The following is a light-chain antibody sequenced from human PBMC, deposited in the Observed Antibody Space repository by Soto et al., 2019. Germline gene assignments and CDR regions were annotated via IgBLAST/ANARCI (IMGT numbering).Light chain of an antibody. V-gene: IGKV3-15*01. Sequence: EFVLTQSPATLSVSPVEGATLSCRASQSVSSKLAWYQQKPGQAPRLLIYGASTRATGIPARFSGSGSGTEFTLIISSLQSEDSAVYYCQQYNSWLWTFGQGTKVDIK. CDR1: QSVSSK. CDR2: GAS. J-gene: IGKJ1*01. CDR3: QQYNSWLWT.